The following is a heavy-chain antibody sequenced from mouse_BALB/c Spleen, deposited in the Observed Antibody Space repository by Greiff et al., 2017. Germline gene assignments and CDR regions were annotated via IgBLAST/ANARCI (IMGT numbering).Heavy chain of an antibody. V-gene: IGHV1S22*01. J-gene: IGHJ4*01. CDR2: IYPGSGST. Sequence: LQQPGSELVRPGASVKLSCKASGYTFTSYWMHWVKQRPGQGLEWIGNIYPGSGSTNYDEKFKSKATLTVDTSSSTAYMQLSSLTSEDSAVYYCTRGGFRYAMDYWGQGTSVTVSS. CDR3: TRGGFRYAMDY. CDR1: GYTFTSYW.